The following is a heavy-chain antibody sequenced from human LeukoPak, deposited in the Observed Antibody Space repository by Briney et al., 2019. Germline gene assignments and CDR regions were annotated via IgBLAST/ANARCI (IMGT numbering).Heavy chain of an antibody. CDR3: ARGFYDFWSGYYIDY. V-gene: IGHV4-59*08. J-gene: IGHJ4*02. CDR1: GGSFSGYY. CDR2: IYYSGST. Sequence: SSETLSLTCAVYGGSFSGYYWSWIRQPPGKGLEWIGYIYYSGSTNYNPSLKSRVTISVDTSKNQFSLKLSSVTAADTAVYYCARGFYDFWSGYYIDYWGQGTLVTVSS. D-gene: IGHD3-3*01.